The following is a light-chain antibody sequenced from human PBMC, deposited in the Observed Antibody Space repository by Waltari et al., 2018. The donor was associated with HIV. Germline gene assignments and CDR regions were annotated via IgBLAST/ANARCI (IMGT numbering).Light chain of an antibody. V-gene: IGLV1-40*01. CDR1: SIVAGYD. Sequence: QSVLTQPPSVSGAPGQRVTISCTGRSIVAGYDVNWLQQLPGTAPKLLIYSNRYQPSEVPDRLSGAASSYSAALAITGRQAEDESTYYCKSYDSSLGGRVFGGGTNVTVI. CDR3: KSYDSSLGGRV. CDR2: SNR. J-gene: IGLJ3*02.